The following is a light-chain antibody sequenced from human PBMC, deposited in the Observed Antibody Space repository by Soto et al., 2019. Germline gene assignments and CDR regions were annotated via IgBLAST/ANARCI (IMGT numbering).Light chain of an antibody. CDR1: QSVSGW. Sequence: DIQITQSPSTLSASVGDRVTVSCWASQSVSGWLAWYQQKPGKAPKLLIYKASTLKSGVPSRFSGSGSGTEFTLTISSLQPDDFATYYCQHYNSYSEAFGQGTKVDIK. J-gene: IGKJ1*01. CDR2: KAS. CDR3: QHYNSYSEA. V-gene: IGKV1-5*03.